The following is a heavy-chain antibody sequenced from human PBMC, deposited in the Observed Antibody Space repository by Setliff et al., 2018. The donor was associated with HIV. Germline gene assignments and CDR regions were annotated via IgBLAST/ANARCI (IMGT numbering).Heavy chain of an antibody. CDR1: GGSISSGGFY. J-gene: IGHJ4*02. Sequence: PSETLSLTCTVTGGSISSGGFYWTWIRQHPGKGLEWIGYIYNTGSTYHSPSLESRVTISIDTSRNQFSLTVSPVTAADTAVYYCAREIPYSYGGRGHPLWGQGTLVTVS. D-gene: IGHD3-22*01. CDR2: IYNTGST. V-gene: IGHV4-31*03. CDR3: AREIPYSYGGRGHPL.